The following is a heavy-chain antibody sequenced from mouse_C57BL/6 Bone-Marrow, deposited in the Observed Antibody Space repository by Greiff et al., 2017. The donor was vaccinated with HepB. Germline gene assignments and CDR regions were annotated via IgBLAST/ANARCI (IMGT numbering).Heavy chain of an antibody. CDR2: INPYNGGT. CDR1: GYTFTDYY. J-gene: IGHJ4*01. CDR3: AIDSSGYYYYAMDY. V-gene: IGHV1-19*01. D-gene: IGHD3-2*02. Sequence: EVQLQQSGPVLVKPGASVKMSCKASGYTFTDYYMNWVKQSHGKSLEWIGVINPYNGGTSYNQKFKGKATLTVDKSSSTAYMELNSLTSEDSAVYYCAIDSSGYYYYAMDYWGQGTSVTGSS.